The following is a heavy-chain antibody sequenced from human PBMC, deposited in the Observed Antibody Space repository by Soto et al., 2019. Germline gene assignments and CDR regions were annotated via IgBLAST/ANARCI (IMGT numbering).Heavy chain of an antibody. CDR1: GGSISSYY. CDR2: IYYSGST. CDR3: ARFMAYVFWRGPRGNWFAP. V-gene: IGHV4-59*01. D-gene: IGHD3-3*01. J-gene: IGHJ5*02. Sequence: SETLSLTCTVSGGSISSYYWSWIRQPPGKGLEWIGYIYYSGSTNYNPSLKSRVTISVDTSKNQFSLKLSSVTAADTAVYYCARFMAYVFWRGPRGNWFAPGGKGTRVTVS.